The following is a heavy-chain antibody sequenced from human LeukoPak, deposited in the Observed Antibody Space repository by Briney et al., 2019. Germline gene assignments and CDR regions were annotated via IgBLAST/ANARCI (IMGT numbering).Heavy chain of an antibody. D-gene: IGHD4-23*01. V-gene: IGHV3-23*01. CDR2: IGGPTET. J-gene: IGHJ4*02. CDR3: AKDATPRNSIWDYFGK. CDR1: GFSFDTCA. Sequence: PGGSLRLSCVASGFSFDTCAMSWVRQAPGKGPEWVSSIGGPTETFYADSVKGRFTVSRDNSQNTLYLQMNSLRAEDTAVYYCAKDATPRNSIWDYFGKWGQGALVTVST.